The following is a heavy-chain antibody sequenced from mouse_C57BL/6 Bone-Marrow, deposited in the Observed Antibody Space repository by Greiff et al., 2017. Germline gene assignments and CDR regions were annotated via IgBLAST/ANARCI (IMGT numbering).Heavy chain of an antibody. J-gene: IGHJ1*03. CDR3: ARDGRELGWYFDV. V-gene: IGHV7-1*01. D-gene: IGHD1-3*01. Sequence: DVKLVESGGGLVQSGRSLRLSCATSGFTFSDFYMEWVRQAPGKGLEWIAASRNKANDYTTEYSASVKGRFIVSRDTSQSILYLQMNALRAEDTAIYYCARDGRELGWYFDVWGTGTTVTVSS. CDR1: GFTFSDFY. CDR2: SRNKANDYTT.